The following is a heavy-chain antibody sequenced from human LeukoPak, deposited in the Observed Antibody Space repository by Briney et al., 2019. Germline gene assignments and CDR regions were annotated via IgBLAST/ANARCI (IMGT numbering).Heavy chain of an antibody. V-gene: IGHV3-23*01. J-gene: IGHJ6*02. CDR1: GGSISSSSYY. D-gene: IGHD3-22*01. CDR2: ISGSGGDT. Sequence: ETLSLTCTVSGGSISSSSYYWGWIRQAPGKGLEGVSSISGSGGDTYYQDSVKGRFTISRDNSKNTVYLQMNSLRAEDTAVYYCAKILGHDSSGYYYYGMDVWGQGTTVIVSS. CDR3: AKILGHDSSGYYYYGMDV.